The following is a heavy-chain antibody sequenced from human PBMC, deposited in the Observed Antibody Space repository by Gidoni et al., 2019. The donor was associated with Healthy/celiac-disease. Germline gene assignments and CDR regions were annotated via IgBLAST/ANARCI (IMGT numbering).Heavy chain of an antibody. D-gene: IGHD3-3*01. Sequence: QVQLVESGGGVDQPGGSLRLSCAASGFTFSSYGMHRVRQAPGKGLEWVAFIRYDGSNKYYADSVKGRFTISRDNSKNTLYLQMNSLRAEDTAVYYCAKEAKRERKNYDFWSGYYPPFDYWGQGTLVTVSS. CDR3: AKEAKRERKNYDFWSGYYPPFDY. CDR1: GFTFSSYG. CDR2: IRYDGSNK. V-gene: IGHV3-30*02. J-gene: IGHJ4*02.